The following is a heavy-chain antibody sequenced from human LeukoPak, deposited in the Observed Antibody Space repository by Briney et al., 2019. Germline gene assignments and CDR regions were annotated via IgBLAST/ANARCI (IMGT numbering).Heavy chain of an antibody. CDR1: GFTFSSYS. V-gene: IGHV3-21*01. D-gene: IGHD6-13*01. Sequence: GGSLRLSCSASGFTFSSYSTTWVRQAPGKGLEWVSSISSSSSYIYYADSVKGRFTISRDNAKNSLYLQMNSLRAEDTAVYYCATLGAAADASYWGQGTLVTVSS. J-gene: IGHJ4*02. CDR2: ISSSSSYI. CDR3: ATLGAAADASY.